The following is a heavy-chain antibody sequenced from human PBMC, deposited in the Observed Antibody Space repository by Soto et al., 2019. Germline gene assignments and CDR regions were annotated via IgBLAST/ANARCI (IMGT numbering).Heavy chain of an antibody. CDR1: GGTFSSYA. J-gene: IGHJ6*02. D-gene: IGHD3-3*01. CDR3: ARAVKRIKIFGVAASGMDV. CDR2: IIPIFGTA. V-gene: IGHV1-69*06. Sequence: SVKVSCKASGGTFSSYAISWVRQAPGQGLEWMGGIIPIFGTANYAQKFQGRVTITADKSTSTAYMELSSLRSEDTAVYYCARAVKRIKIFGVAASGMDVWGQGTTVTVSS.